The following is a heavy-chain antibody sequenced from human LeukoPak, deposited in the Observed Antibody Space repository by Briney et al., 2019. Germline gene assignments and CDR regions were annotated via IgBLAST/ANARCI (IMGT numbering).Heavy chain of an antibody. J-gene: IGHJ4*02. Sequence: GGSLRLSCSASGFTFSSYAMHWVRQAPGKGLEWVALISYDASNKYYADSVKGRFTISRDNSKNTLYLQMNSLRAEDTAVYYCARVRRWLQLELDYWGQGTLVTVSS. CDR1: GFTFSSYA. CDR3: ARVRRWLQLELDY. V-gene: IGHV3-30-3*01. D-gene: IGHD5-24*01. CDR2: ISYDASNK.